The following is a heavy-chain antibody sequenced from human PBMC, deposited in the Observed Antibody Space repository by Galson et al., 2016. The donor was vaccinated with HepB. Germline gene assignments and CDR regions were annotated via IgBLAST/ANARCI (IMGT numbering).Heavy chain of an antibody. CDR2: IDYRGTT. V-gene: IGHV4-34*01. Sequence: ETLSLTCAVYSGSLSGYYWSWIRQSPQRGLEWIGDIDYRGTTDYNPPLKSRVTTSVDTSKNQISLKLSSVTAADTAFYYCALQLANCTGGSCHSNENSDYWGQGTLVTVSS. CDR3: ALQLANCTGGSCHSNENSDY. CDR1: SGSLSGYY. J-gene: IGHJ4*02. D-gene: IGHD2-15*01.